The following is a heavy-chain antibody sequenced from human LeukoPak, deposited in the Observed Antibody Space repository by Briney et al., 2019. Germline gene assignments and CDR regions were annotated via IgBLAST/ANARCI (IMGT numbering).Heavy chain of an antibody. J-gene: IGHJ4*02. D-gene: IGHD1-26*01. CDR1: GFTFTTYA. CDR2: IGGNGVTT. V-gene: IGHV3-23*01. Sequence: GGSLTLSCAASGFTFTTYALSWVRQAPGKGLEWVSIIGGNGVTTFYADSVKGRFTLSRDNSKNTVFLQMNSLRAEDTAIYYCAKKMGGTTDPTKFDYWGQGTLVTVSS. CDR3: AKKMGGTTDPTKFDY.